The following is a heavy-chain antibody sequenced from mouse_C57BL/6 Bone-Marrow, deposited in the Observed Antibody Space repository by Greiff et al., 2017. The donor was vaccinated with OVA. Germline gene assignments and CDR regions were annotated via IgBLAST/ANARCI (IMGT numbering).Heavy chain of an antibody. V-gene: IGHV2-9-1*01. D-gene: IGHD2-12*01. CDR3: ARNCYDGHYYAMDY. CDR1: GFSLTSYA. CDR2: IWTGGGT. J-gene: IGHJ4*01. Sequence: QVQLKESGPGLVAPSQSLSITCTVSGFSLTSYAISWGRQPPGKGLEWLGVIWTGGGTNYNSALKSRLSISQDNSKSQVFLKMNSLQTDDTARYYCARNCYDGHYYAMDYWGQGTSVTVSS.